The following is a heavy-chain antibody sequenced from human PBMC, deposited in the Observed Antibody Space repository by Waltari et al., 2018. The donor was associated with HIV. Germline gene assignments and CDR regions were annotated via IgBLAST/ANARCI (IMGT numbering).Heavy chain of an antibody. CDR2: IYSGVGT. Sequence: EVQLVESGGGLVQPGGSLRLSWEAYGFPVSSNFMSWVRQAPGKGLEWVSVIYSGVGTYYADSVKGRFTISRDNSKNTLYLQMNSLRAEDTAVYYCARVPRGPYGMDVWGQGTTVTVSS. J-gene: IGHJ6*02. V-gene: IGHV3-66*01. CDR1: GFPVSSNF. CDR3: ARVPRGPYGMDV.